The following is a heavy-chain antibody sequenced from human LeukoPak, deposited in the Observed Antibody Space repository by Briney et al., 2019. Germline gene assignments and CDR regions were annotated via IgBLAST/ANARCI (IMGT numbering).Heavy chain of an antibody. CDR2: ISYDGSNK. D-gene: IGHD2-15*01. CDR3: ARVVAAAR. J-gene: IGHJ4*02. V-gene: IGHV3-30*04. CDR1: GFTFSSYA. Sequence: GGSLEPSWPAPGFTFSSYAMHWVRQAPGKGLEWVAVISYDGSNKYYADSVKGRFTISRDNSKNTLYLQMNSLRAEDTAVYYCARVVAAARWGQGTLVTVSS.